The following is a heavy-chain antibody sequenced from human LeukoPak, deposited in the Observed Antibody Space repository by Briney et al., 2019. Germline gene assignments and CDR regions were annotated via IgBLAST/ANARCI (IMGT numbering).Heavy chain of an antibody. CDR2: ISAYNGNT. CDR1: GYTFTSYG. Sequence: ASVKVSCKASGYTFTSYGISWVRQAPGQGLEWMGWISAYNGNTNYAQKLQGRVTMTTDTSTSTAYMELRSLRSDDTAVYYCARATAGPFWSGYSTGPFDYWGQGTLVTVSP. V-gene: IGHV1-18*01. CDR3: ARATAGPFWSGYSTGPFDY. J-gene: IGHJ4*02. D-gene: IGHD3-3*01.